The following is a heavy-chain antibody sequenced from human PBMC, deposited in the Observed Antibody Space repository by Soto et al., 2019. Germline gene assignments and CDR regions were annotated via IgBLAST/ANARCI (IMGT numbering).Heavy chain of an antibody. CDR1: GFAFSRYG. D-gene: IGHD6-13*01. J-gene: IGHJ6*02. Sequence: QVQLVESGGGVVQPGRSLRLSCAASGFAFSRYGMHWVRQAPDKGLEWVAVIWYDGTDNYYADSVKGRFTISRENSRNTLYLQVDRLRVDDTDVYYCAKYSSSSLDAMDVWGQGTTFTVYS. CDR3: AKYSSSSLDAMDV. V-gene: IGHV3-33*06. CDR2: IWYDGTDN.